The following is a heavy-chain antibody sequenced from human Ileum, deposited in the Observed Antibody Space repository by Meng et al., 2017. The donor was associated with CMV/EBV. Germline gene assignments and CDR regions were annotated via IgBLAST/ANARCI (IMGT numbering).Heavy chain of an antibody. CDR2: IYYSGVT. CDR1: GDSIPGSF. D-gene: IGHD1-26*01. J-gene: IGHJ4*02. V-gene: IGHV4-59*01. CDR3: AKHGGRYCDY. Sequence: GSLRLSCTVSGDSIPGSFWSWVRQPPGKGLEWLGYIYYSGVTNYNPSLKSRLTISVDTSKNQFSLRLSSVTAADTAVYYCAKHGGRYCDYWGQGILVTVSS.